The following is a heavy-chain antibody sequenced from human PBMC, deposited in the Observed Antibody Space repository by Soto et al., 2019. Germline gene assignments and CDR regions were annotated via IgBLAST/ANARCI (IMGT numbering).Heavy chain of an antibody. J-gene: IGHJ4*02. Sequence: GGSLRLSCAASGFTFSSYAMSWVRQAPGKGLEWVSAISGSGGSTYYADSVKGRFTISRDNSKNTLYLQMNSLRAEDTAVYYCANPPPTYYYDSSGSYYFDYWGQGTLVTVSS. CDR2: ISGSGGST. V-gene: IGHV3-23*01. CDR3: ANPPPTYYYDSSGSYYFDY. D-gene: IGHD3-22*01. CDR1: GFTFSSYA.